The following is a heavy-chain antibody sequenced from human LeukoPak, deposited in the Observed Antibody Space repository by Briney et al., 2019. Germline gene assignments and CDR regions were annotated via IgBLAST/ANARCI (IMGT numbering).Heavy chain of an antibody. CDR3: AREGSWPKGGFDY. D-gene: IGHD6-13*01. CDR1: RFTLSNYW. J-gene: IGHJ4*02. CDR2: IKQDRSET. Sequence: GGSLRLSCAASRFTLSNYWMSWVRQAPGKGLEWVANIKQDRSETYYVDSVKGRFTISRDNAKNSLSLQMNSLRAEDTAVYYCAREGSWPKGGFDYWGQGTLVTVSS. V-gene: IGHV3-7*01.